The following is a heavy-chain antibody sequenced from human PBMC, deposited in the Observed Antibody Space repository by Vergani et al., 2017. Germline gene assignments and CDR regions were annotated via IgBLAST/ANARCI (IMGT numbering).Heavy chain of an antibody. CDR2: IYWDDDK. J-gene: IGHJ4*02. CDR1: GFSLSTSGVG. CDR3: AHYDIAVAGTLXIDY. Sequence: QITLKESGPTLVKPTQTLTLTCTFSGFSLSTSGVGVGWIRQPPGKALEWLALIYWDDDKRYSPSLKSRLTITKDTSKNQVVLTMTNMDPVDTATYYCAHYDIAVAGTLXIDYWGQGTLVTVSS. V-gene: IGHV2-5*02. D-gene: IGHD6-19*01.